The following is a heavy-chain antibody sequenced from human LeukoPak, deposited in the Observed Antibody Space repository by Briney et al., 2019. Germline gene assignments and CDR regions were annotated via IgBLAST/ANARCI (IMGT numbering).Heavy chain of an antibody. CDR3: AREDCSSTSCYTVVWFDP. CDR1: GYTFTSYD. J-gene: IGHJ5*02. CDR2: MNPNSGNR. V-gene: IGHV1-8*01. Sequence: ASVKVSCKASGYTFTSYDINWVRQATGQGLGWMGWMNPNSGNRGYAQKFQGRVTMTRNTSISTAYMELSSLRSEDTAVYYCAREDCSSTSCYTVVWFDPWGQGTLVTVSS. D-gene: IGHD2-2*02.